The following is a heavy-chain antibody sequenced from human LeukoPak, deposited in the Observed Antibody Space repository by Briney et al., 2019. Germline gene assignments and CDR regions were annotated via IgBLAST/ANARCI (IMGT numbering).Heavy chain of an antibody. D-gene: IGHD6-19*01. CDR3: ARDPDGVAVAGTLDDY. CDR1: GYTFTSYG. Sequence: ASVKVSCKASGYTFTSYGISWVRQAPGQGLEWMGWISAYNGNTNYAQKLQGRVTMTTDTSTSTAYMELRSLRSDDTAVYYCARDPDGVAVAGTLDDYWGQGTLVTASS. CDR2: ISAYNGNT. V-gene: IGHV1-18*01. J-gene: IGHJ4*02.